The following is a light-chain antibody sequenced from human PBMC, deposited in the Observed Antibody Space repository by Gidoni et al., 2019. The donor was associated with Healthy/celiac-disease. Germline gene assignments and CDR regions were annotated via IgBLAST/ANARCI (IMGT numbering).Light chain of an antibody. CDR2: DAS. CDR1: QSVSSY. V-gene: IGKV3-11*01. CDR3: QQRSNWPPWT. J-gene: IGKJ1*01. Sequence: EIVLTQSPATLSLSPGERATLPCRASQSVSSYLAWYQQKPGQAPRLLIYDASNRATGIPARFSGSGSGTDFTLTISSLEPADFAVYYCQQRSNWPPWTFGQGTKVEIK.